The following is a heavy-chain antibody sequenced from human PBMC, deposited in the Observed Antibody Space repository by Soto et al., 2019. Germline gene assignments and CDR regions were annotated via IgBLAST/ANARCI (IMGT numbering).Heavy chain of an antibody. J-gene: IGHJ6*02. CDR3: ARGDYSSGYYYYYGMDV. D-gene: IGHD3-22*01. V-gene: IGHV1-18*01. CDR2: ISASNGNT. Sequence: GSSVKVSCKASGYTFTSYGFSWVRQAPGQGLEWMGWISASNGNTNYAQKLQGRVTMTTDTSTSTAYMELRSRRSDDTAVYYCARGDYSSGYYYYYGMDVWGQGTTVSVSS. CDR1: GYTFTSYG.